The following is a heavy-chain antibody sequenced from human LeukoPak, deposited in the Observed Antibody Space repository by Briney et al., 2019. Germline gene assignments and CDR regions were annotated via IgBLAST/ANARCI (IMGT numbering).Heavy chain of an antibody. CDR3: ASGEDYYYYMDV. CDR1: AGALTYSSYY. Sequence: SETLSLTCIVSAGALTYSSYYWDWIRQPPGKGLEWIGSIYYSGSTYYNPSLKSRVTISVDTSKDQFSLKLSSVTAADTAVYYCASGEDYYYYMDVWGKGTTVTVSS. D-gene: IGHD1-14*01. J-gene: IGHJ6*03. V-gene: IGHV4-39*07. CDR2: IYYSGST.